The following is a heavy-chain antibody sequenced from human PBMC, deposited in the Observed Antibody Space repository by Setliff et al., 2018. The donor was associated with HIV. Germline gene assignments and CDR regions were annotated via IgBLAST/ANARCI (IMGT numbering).Heavy chain of an antibody. D-gene: IGHD4-17*01. CDR1: GFTFSSSW. Sequence: GGSLRLSCAASGFTFSSSWMTWVRQAPGRGLEYVAGMNRDGREKLYADSVKGRFSISRDNAKNSLYLQMSSLRTEDTAVYFCARDPDYGDFIALDIWGQGTMVTVSS. J-gene: IGHJ3*02. CDR2: MNRDGREK. V-gene: IGHV3-7*01. CDR3: ARDPDYGDFIALDI.